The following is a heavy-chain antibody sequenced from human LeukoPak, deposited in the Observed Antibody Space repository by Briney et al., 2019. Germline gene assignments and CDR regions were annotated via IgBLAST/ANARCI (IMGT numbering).Heavy chain of an antibody. D-gene: IGHD3-10*01. J-gene: IGHJ4*02. CDR2: IYYSGST. CDR1: GGSISSGGYY. Sequence: PSETLSLTCSVSGGSISSGGYYWSWIRQQPGKGLEWIGYIYYSGSTYYNPSLKSRVTISVDTSKNQFSLKLSSVTAADTAVYYCARGRAMVRGVVIYYFDYWGQGTLVTVFS. CDR3: ARGRAMVRGVVIYYFDY. V-gene: IGHV4-31*03.